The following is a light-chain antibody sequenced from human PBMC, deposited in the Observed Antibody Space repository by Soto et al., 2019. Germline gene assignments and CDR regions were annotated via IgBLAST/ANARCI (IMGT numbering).Light chain of an antibody. Sequence: QSALTQPASVSGSPGQSITISCTGTSSDVGGYNYVSWYQQHPGKAPKLMIYEVSNRPSGVSNRFSGSKSGNTASLTISGLQAEDEADYYCSSYTSSSTPYDFGPGTKVTVL. V-gene: IGLV2-14*01. CDR3: SSYTSSSTPYD. CDR2: EVS. J-gene: IGLJ1*01. CDR1: SSDVGGYNY.